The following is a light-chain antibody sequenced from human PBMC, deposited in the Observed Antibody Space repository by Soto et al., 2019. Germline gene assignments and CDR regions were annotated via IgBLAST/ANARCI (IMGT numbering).Light chain of an antibody. CDR3: QQSYSTPFT. J-gene: IGKJ3*01. CDR2: AAS. Sequence: DIQMTQSPSSLSASVGDRVTITCRASQSISTYLNWYQQKLGKAPKLLIYAASSLQSGVPSRFSGSGSGIDFTLTISSLQPEDFATYYCQQSYSTPFTFGPGTKVDIK. V-gene: IGKV1-39*01. CDR1: QSISTY.